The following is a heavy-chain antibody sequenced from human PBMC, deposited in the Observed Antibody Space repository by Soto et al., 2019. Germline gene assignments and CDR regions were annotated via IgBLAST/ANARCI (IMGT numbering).Heavy chain of an antibody. V-gene: IGHV3-48*02. Sequence: PVGSLRLSCTASGFTLSTYSMNWVRQAPGRGLEWVSYISSGGRTIYYADSVKGRLTISRDNAKNSLYLQMNSLRDEDTAVYYCARDRGNFDWPPLGYFDLCGQRTLVTVSS. D-gene: IGHD3-9*01. CDR2: ISSGGRTI. CDR3: ARDRGNFDWPPLGYFDL. CDR1: GFTLSTYS. J-gene: IGHJ4*02.